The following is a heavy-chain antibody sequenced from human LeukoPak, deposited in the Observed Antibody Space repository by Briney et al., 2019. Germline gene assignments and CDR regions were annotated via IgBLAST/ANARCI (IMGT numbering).Heavy chain of an antibody. D-gene: IGHD3-10*01. CDR3: AKPPPSYYGSGDSGY. J-gene: IGHJ4*02. Sequence: GESLKISCAASGFTFSSYAMNWVRQAPGKGLEWVSTITGSGGNTYYADSVKGRFTISRDNTKNTLYLQMNSLRAEDTAVYYCAKPPPSYYGSGDSGYWGQGTLVTVSS. V-gene: IGHV3-23*01. CDR2: ITGSGGNT. CDR1: GFTFSSYA.